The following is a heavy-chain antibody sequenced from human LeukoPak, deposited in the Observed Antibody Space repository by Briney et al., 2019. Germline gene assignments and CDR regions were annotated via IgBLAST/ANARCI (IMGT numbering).Heavy chain of an antibody. D-gene: IGHD3-3*01. V-gene: IGHV4-59*01. CDR2: IYYSGST. J-gene: IGHJ4*02. CDR1: GGSISGYY. CDR3: ARLDTIFGVAKGFDY. Sequence: SETLSLTCTVSGGSISGYYWSWIRQPPGKGLEYIGYIYYSGSTNYSPSLKSRVTISVDTSNHQFSLKLSSVTAADTAVYYCARLDTIFGVAKGFDYWGQGTLVTVSS.